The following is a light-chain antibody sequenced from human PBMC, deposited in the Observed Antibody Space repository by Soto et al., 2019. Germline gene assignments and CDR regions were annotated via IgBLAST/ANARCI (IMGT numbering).Light chain of an antibody. CDR3: QQRTTSPPLT. CDR1: QSVSSY. Sequence: EIVLTQSPATLSLSPGERATLSCRASQSVSSYLAWYQQKPGQAPRLLIYDASNRATGIPARFSGSGSGTDFTLTISSLESEDFAVYYCQQRTTSPPLTFGGGTKVEIK. CDR2: DAS. V-gene: IGKV3-11*01. J-gene: IGKJ4*01.